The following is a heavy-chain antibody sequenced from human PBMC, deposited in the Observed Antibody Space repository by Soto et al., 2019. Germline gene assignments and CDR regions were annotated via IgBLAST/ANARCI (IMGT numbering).Heavy chain of an antibody. CDR2: ISYDGSNK. CDR1: GFTFSSYG. J-gene: IGHJ4*02. CDR3: AKELGSGDYVSWGVDY. Sequence: GGSLRLSCAASGFTFSSYGMHWVRQAPGKGLEWVAVISYDGSNKYYADSVKGRFTISRDNSKNTLYLQMNSLRAEDTAVYYCAKELGSGDYVSWGVDYWGQGTLVTVSS. V-gene: IGHV3-30*18. D-gene: IGHD4-17*01.